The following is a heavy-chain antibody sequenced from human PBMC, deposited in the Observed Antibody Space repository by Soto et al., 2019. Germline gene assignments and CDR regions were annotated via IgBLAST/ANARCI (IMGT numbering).Heavy chain of an antibody. CDR2: ISAYNGNT. J-gene: IGHJ6*04. CDR1: GYTFTSYG. V-gene: IGHV1-18*04. CDR3: AREGHCSSTSCYSEYYYYYYGMEV. D-gene: IGHD2-2*02. Sequence: GASVKFSCKASGYTFTSYGISWVRQAPGQGLEWMGWISAYNGNTNYAQKLQGRVTMTTDTSTSTAYMELRSLRSDDTAVYYCAREGHCSSTSCYSEYYYYYYGMEVWGKGTNVPVFS.